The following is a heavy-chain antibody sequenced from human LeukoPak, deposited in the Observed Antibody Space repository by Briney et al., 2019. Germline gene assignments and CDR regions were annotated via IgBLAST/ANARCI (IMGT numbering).Heavy chain of an antibody. CDR1: GGSISRSSYY. V-gene: IGHV4-39*01. CDR3: ARQAAQTYDY. Sequence: SETLSLTCTVSGGSISRSSYYWGWIRQPPGKGLEYIGNIYYSGSTDYNPSLTSRVTISVDMSKDQFSLKLSSVTAADTAVYYCARQAAQTYDYWGQGTLVTVSS. CDR2: IYYSGST. J-gene: IGHJ4*02.